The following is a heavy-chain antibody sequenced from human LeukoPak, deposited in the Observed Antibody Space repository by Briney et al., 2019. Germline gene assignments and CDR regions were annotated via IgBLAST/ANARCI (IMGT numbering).Heavy chain of an antibody. D-gene: IGHD1-14*01. CDR1: GGSISNYY. V-gene: IGHV4-59*01. J-gene: IGHJ5*02. CDR2: TYYSGNP. CDR3: AKGGPEASAGLSWFDP. Sequence: SETLSLTCTVSGGSISNYYWYWMRQPPGKGLEWIAYTYYSGNPNYNPSLKSRATISVDTSKNQFSLKLSSVTAADTAVYYCAKGGPEASAGLSWFDPWGQGTLVTVSA.